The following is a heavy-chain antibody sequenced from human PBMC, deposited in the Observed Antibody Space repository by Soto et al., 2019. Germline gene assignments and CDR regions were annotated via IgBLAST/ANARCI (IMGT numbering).Heavy chain of an antibody. D-gene: IGHD3-10*01. J-gene: IGHJ4*02. CDR3: ATNYGSGSTHFDN. Sequence: QVQLVQSGAEVKTPGSAMKVSCTTSKGTFNFYTLSWVRQAPGQGLEWMGRIIPMLGMSNYAQKFQGRVTMIADKSTRTVYMVLSGLRSEHTALYYCATNYGSGSTHFDNWGQGTLVTVSS. CDR2: IIPMLGMS. V-gene: IGHV1-69*02. CDR1: KGTFNFYT.